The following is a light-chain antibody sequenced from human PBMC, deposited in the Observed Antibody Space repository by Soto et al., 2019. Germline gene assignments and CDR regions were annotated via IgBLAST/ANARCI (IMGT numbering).Light chain of an antibody. Sequence: ELGLTQSPGTLSLSPGERATLSGRASQTVNSSYLAWYQRNPGQAPRLLIYHASSRATGIPDRFSGSGSWADFTLTISRREPEDFAVYYCQQYGSSITFGGRTHVAIK. CDR3: QQYGSSIT. J-gene: IGKJ4*01. CDR2: HAS. V-gene: IGKV3-20*01. CDR1: QTVNSSY.